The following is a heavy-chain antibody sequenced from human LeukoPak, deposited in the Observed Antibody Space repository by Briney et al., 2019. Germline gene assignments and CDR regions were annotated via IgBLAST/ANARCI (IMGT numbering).Heavy chain of an antibody. CDR1: GFTLSSHW. V-gene: IGHV3-7*01. CDR2: INQDGSAK. Sequence: GGSLRLSCVASGFTLSSHWMSWVRQAPGKGLEWVANINQDGSAKYFVDSVKGRFTISRDNAKNSMYLQMNSLRAEDTAVYYCARWEIRGTAHKLNYWGQGTLVTVSS. D-gene: IGHD1-7*01. CDR3: ARWEIRGTAHKLNY. J-gene: IGHJ4*02.